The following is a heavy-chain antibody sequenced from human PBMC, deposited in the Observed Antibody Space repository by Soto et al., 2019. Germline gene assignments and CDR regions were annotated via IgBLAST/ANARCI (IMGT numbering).Heavy chain of an antibody. V-gene: IGHV4-59*01. Sequence: SETRSLTCTVSGGSISSYYWSWIRQPPGKGLEWIGYIYYSGSTNYNPSLKSRVTISVDTSKNQFSLKLSSVTAADTAVYYCARDRDGYTFDYWGQGTLVTVS. CDR2: IYYSGST. J-gene: IGHJ4*02. D-gene: IGHD5-12*01. CDR1: GGSISSYY. CDR3: ARDRDGYTFDY.